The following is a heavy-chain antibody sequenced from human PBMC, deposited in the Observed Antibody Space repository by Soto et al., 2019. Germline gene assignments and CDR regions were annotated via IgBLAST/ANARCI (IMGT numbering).Heavy chain of an antibody. Sequence: EVQLVQSGAEVKKPGESLMVSCKASGYDFNIYWIGWVRQLPGKGLEWMGVVYPDDSDTIYSPSFQGLVTISVDKSISTANLQWSNLNASDTAMYKGAKHGHSNSTGGGLGVWSKWNTVIISS. D-gene: IGHD2-2*01. CDR2: VYPDDSDT. CDR1: GYDFNIYW. V-gene: IGHV5-51*01. CDR3: AKHGHSNSTGGGLGV. J-gene: IGHJ6*04.